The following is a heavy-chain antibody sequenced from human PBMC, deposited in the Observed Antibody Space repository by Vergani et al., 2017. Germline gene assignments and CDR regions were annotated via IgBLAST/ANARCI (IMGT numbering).Heavy chain of an antibody. V-gene: IGHV1-69*01. Sequence: QVQLVQSGAEVKKPGSSVKVSCKASGGTFSSYAISWVRQAPGQGLEWMGGIIPIFGTANYAQKFQCRVTMTADESTSTAYMELSSLRSEDTAVYYCATITMVRGVIIELFDYWGQGTLVTVSS. CDR1: GGTFSSYA. J-gene: IGHJ4*02. CDR3: ATITMVRGVIIELFDY. CDR2: IIPIFGTA. D-gene: IGHD3-10*01.